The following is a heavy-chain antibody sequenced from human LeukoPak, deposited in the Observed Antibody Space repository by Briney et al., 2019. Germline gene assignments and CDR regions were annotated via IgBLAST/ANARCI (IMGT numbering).Heavy chain of an antibody. CDR2: ISGSGGST. V-gene: IGHV3-23*01. CDR1: GFTFSSYA. J-gene: IGHJ4*02. CDR3: AKGIVGPTRSHFDY. D-gene: IGHD1-26*01. Sequence: PGGSLRLSCAASGFTFSSYAMSWVRQAPGKGLEWVSIISGSGGSTYYADSVKGRFTISRDSSKNTLYLQMNGLRAEDTAVYYCAKGIVGPTRSHFDYWGQGTLVTVSS.